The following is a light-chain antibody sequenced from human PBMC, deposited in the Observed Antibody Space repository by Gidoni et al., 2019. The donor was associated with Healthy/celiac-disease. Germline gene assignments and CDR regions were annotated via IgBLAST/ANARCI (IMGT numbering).Light chain of an antibody. CDR1: SGSIASNY. CDR2: EDN. J-gene: IGLJ3*02. V-gene: IGLV6-57*04. CDR3: QSYDSSNRWV. Sequence: NFMLTQPHSVSESPGKTVTISCTRSSGSIASNYVQWYQQRPGSAPTTVIYEDNQRPSGVPDRFSGSIDSSSNSASLTISGLKTEDEADYYCQSYDSSNRWVFGGGTKLXVX.